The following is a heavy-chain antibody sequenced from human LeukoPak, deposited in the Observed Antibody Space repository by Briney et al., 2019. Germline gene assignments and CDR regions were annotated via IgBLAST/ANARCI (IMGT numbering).Heavy chain of an antibody. D-gene: IGHD5-12*01. CDR1: GGTFISYA. J-gene: IGHJ5*02. CDR3: ARDGSVDTIISWFDP. V-gene: IGHV1-69*13. Sequence: ASVKVSCKAFGGTFISYAISWVRQAPGQGLEWMGGIIPIFGTANYAQKFQGRVTITADESTSTAYMELSSLRSEYTAVYYCARDGSVDTIISWFDPWGQGTLVTVSS. CDR2: IIPIFGTA.